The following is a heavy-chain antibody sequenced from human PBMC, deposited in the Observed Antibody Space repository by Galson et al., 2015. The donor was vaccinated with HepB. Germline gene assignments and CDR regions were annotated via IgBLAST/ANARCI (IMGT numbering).Heavy chain of an antibody. Sequence: SLRLSCAASGFTFSSYSIHWVRQAPGKGLEWVAVVSYDGSSQYYADSVKGRFTIARDNSKSTVYLQMNSLGAEDTAVYFYAKGGNSGAYGFDYWGQGTLVTVSS. CDR3: AKGGNSGAYGFDY. V-gene: IGHV3-30*04. J-gene: IGHJ4*02. D-gene: IGHD5-12*01. CDR1: GFTFSSYS. CDR2: VSYDGSSQ.